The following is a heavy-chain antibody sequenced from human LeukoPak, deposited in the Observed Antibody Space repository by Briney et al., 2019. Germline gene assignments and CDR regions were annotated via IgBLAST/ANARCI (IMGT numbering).Heavy chain of an antibody. J-gene: IGHJ4*02. D-gene: IGHD3-22*01. Sequence: PGGSLRLFCEASGLIFSTYWMSWVRQAPGKGLEWVANIHQDGSEKFYVDSVKGRFTTSRDNAKNSLYLQMNSLRAEDTAVYYCARDYYYVSSDDQTGDYWGQGTLVTVSS. CDR1: GLIFSTYW. CDR2: IHQDGSEK. V-gene: IGHV3-7*01. CDR3: ARDYYYVSSDDQTGDY.